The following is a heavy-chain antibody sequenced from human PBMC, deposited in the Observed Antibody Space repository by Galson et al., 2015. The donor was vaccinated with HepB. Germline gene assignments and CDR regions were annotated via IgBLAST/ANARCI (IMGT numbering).Heavy chain of an antibody. J-gene: IGHJ4*02. CDR1: GFTFSSYW. V-gene: IGHV3-7*03. CDR3: ARSMVRGVIRLFDY. D-gene: IGHD3-10*01. Sequence: SLRLSCAASGFTFSSYWMSWVRQAPGKGLEWVANIKQDGSEKYYVDSVKGRFTISRDNAKNSLYLQMNSLRAEDTAVYYCARSMVRGVIRLFDYWGQGTLVTVSS. CDR2: IKQDGSEK.